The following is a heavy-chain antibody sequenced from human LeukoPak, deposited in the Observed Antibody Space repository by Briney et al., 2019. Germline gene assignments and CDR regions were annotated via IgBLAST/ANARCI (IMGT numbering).Heavy chain of an antibody. CDR3: ARDVSGMDV. CDR2: ISGSGGST. D-gene: IGHD2/OR15-2a*01. J-gene: IGHJ6*02. V-gene: IGHV3-23*01. CDR1: GFTFSSYT. Sequence: GGSLRLSCAASGFTFSSYTMNWVRQAPGKGLEWVSAISGSGGSTYYADSVKGRFTISRHNSKNTLYLQMNSLRAEDTAVYYCARDVSGMDVWGQGTTVTVSS.